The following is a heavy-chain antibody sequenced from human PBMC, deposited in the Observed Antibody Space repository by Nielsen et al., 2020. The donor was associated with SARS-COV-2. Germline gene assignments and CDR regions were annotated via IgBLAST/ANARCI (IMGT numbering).Heavy chain of an antibody. CDR1: GYTFTSYA. Sequence: ASVKVSCKASGYTFTSYAMNWVRQAPGQGLEWMGWINTNTGNPTYAQGFTGRFVFSLDTSVSTAYLQISSPKAEDTAVHYCASGGYDLGYYGMDVWGQGTTVTVSS. CDR2: INTNTGNP. D-gene: IGHD5-12*01. V-gene: IGHV7-4-1*02. CDR3: ASGGYDLGYYGMDV. J-gene: IGHJ6*02.